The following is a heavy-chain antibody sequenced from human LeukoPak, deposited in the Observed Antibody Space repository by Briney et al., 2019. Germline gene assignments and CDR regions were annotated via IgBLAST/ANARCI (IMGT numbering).Heavy chain of an antibody. D-gene: IGHD2-2*01. V-gene: IGHV3-21*01. CDR2: ISSSSSYI. Sequence: GGSLRLSCAASGFTFSSYSMNRVRQAPGKGLEWVSSISSSSSYIYYADSVKGRFTISRDNAKNSLYLQMNSLRAEDTAVYYCARDDIVVVPAEGYYYGMDVWGQGTTVTVSS. CDR1: GFTFSSYS. CDR3: ARDDIVVVPAEGYYYGMDV. J-gene: IGHJ6*02.